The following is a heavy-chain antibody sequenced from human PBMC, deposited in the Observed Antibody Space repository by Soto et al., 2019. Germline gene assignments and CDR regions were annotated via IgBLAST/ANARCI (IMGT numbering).Heavy chain of an antibody. CDR2: INWNGGST. Sequence: GGSLRLSCAASGFTFDDYGMSWVRQAPGKGLEWVSGINWNGGSTGYADSVKGRFTISRDNAKNSLYLQMNSLRAEDTALYYCARDSEYSSGWYAPNWFDPWGQGTLVTVSS. D-gene: IGHD6-19*01. V-gene: IGHV3-20*04. CDR3: ARDSEYSSGWYAPNWFDP. J-gene: IGHJ5*02. CDR1: GFTFDDYG.